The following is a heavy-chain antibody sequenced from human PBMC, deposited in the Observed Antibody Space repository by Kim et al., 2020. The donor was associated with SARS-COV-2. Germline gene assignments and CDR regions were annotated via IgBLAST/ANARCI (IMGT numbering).Heavy chain of an antibody. J-gene: IGHJ6*02. Sequence: GGSLRLSCAASGFTFSSYSMNWVRQAPGKGLEWVSSISSSSSYIYYADSVKGRFTISRDNAKNSLYLQMNSLRAEDTAMYYCARRGIAVAGLYYYGMDVWGQGTTVTVSS. CDR2: ISSSSSYI. CDR1: GFTFSSYS. CDR3: ARRGIAVAGLYYYGMDV. V-gene: IGHV3-21*01. D-gene: IGHD6-19*01.